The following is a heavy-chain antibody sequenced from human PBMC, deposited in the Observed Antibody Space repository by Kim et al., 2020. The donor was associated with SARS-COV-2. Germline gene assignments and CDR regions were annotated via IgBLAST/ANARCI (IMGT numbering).Heavy chain of an antibody. D-gene: IGHD3-9*01. CDR2: INQDGNQK. J-gene: IGHJ4*02. CDR1: GFTFSSYW. V-gene: IGHV3-7*03. CDR3: ARVDWGTFDY. Sequence: GGSLRLSCAASGFTFSSYWMSWVRQTPGKGLEWVATINQDGNQKYYVDSVKGRFTISRDNAKNSLYLQLSSLRADDTAVYYCARVDWGTFDYWGQGTLV.